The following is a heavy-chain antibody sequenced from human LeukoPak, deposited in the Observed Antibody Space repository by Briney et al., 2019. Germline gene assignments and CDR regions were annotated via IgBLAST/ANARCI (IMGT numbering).Heavy chain of an antibody. Sequence: GGSLRLSCAASGFTFSSYGMSWVRQAPGKGLEWVSAINGSGGSTYYADSGKGRFTISRDNSKNTLYLQMNSLRAEDTAVYYCAKSGEFSYYYDSSGYYLDYWGQGTLVTVSS. V-gene: IGHV3-23*01. J-gene: IGHJ4*02. CDR1: GFTFSSYG. D-gene: IGHD3-22*01. CDR3: AKSGEFSYYYDSSGYYLDY. CDR2: INGSGGST.